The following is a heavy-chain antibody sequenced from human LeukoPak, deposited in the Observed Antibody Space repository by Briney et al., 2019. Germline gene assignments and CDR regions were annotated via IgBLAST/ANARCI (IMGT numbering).Heavy chain of an antibody. J-gene: IGHJ4*01. CDR3: ARDNDKVVDH. CDR1: GYTFSNYG. V-gene: IGHV1-18*01. Sequence: GASVKVSCKPSGYTFSNYGISWVRQAPGQGLEWMGWITAYNGNRLYAQRFQGRFTLTTDTSTSTSYMELRSLEYDDTAIYYCARDNDKVVDHWGQGTLVTVSS. D-gene: IGHD1-1*01. CDR2: ITAYNGNR.